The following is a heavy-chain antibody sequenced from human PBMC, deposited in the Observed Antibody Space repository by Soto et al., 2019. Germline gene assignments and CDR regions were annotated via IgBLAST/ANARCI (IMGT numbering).Heavy chain of an antibody. Sequence: PESRSLTCHVSTISARSGTYWCGWVRQTSGQGREWLGYIHDSGSTKYNPTLKNRVTISVDISKNQFSLKLTSVTAADTGVYNCASGGIGDTIFGVPTVAYYYGLDVWGQGTTVTVSS. J-gene: IGHJ6*02. CDR1: TISARSGTYW. CDR2: IHDSGST. V-gene: IGHV4-61*01. D-gene: IGHD3-3*01. CDR3: ASGGIGDTIFGVPTVAYYYGLDV.